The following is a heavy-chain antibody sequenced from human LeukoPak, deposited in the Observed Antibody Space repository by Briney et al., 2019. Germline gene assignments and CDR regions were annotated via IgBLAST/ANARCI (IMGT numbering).Heavy chain of an antibody. D-gene: IGHD1-7*01. CDR1: GGTFSSCA. CDR2: IIPIFGTA. J-gene: IGHJ4*02. CDR3: ATSSQLELRGFDY. Sequence: SVKVSCKASGGTFSSCAISWVRQAPGQGLEWMGGIIPIFGTANYTQKFQGRVTITADESTSTAYMELSSLRSEDTAVYYCATSSQLELRGFDYWGQGTLVTVSS. V-gene: IGHV1-69*13.